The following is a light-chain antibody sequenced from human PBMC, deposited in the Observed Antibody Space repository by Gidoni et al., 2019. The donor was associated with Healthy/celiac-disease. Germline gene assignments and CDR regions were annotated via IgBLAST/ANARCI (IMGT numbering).Light chain of an antibody. CDR1: QDISNY. CDR3: QQYDNLPFT. V-gene: IGKV1-33*01. CDR2: DAS. Sequence: DIQMPQSPSSLSASVGDRLTITCQASQDISNYLNWYQQKQGEAPKLLIYDASNLETGVPSRCSGSGSGTDFTFTISSLQPEDIATYYCQQYDNLPFTFGPGTKVDIK. J-gene: IGKJ3*01.